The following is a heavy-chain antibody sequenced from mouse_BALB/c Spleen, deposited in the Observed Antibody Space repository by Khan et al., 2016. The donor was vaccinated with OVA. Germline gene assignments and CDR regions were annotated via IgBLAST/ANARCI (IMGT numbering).Heavy chain of an antibody. Sequence: QVQLQQLGAELARPWASAKTPCQASGFPFTRNSMLWVKQRPGQGLEWLGYIHPRRSYPHYNQKFKDTPPLPADQSSSTAYIPLSILTFEVSAVYYGARRTTGYAMDYWGQGTSVTVSS. CDR2: IHPRRSYP. J-gene: IGHJ4*01. D-gene: IGHD2-14*01. CDR1: GFPFTRNS. V-gene: IGHV1-4*01. CDR3: ARRTTGYAMDY.